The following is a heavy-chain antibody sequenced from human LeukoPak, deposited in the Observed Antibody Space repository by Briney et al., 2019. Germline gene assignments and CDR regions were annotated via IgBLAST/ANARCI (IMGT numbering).Heavy chain of an antibody. Sequence: GALRLSCAASGFTVSSNYMSWVRQAPGKGLEWVSVIYSDDTTYYADSVKGRFTISRDNSNNTLYLQMNSLRAEDTAVYYCARDRFLGGYSYGLDYWGQGTLVTASS. J-gene: IGHJ4*02. CDR2: IYSDDTT. D-gene: IGHD5-18*01. V-gene: IGHV3-53*01. CDR3: ARDRFLGGYSYGLDY. CDR1: GFTVSSNY.